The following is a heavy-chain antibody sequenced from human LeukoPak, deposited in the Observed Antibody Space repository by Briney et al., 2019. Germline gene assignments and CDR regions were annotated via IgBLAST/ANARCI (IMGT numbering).Heavy chain of an antibody. D-gene: IGHD3-22*01. V-gene: IGHV3-66*01. CDR1: EFSVGSNY. Sequence: GGSLRLSCAASEFSVGSNYMTWVRQAPGKGLEWVSLIYSGGSTYYADSVKGRFTISRGNSKNTLYLQMNSLRAEDTAVYYCAKASAMIVVVSKHFDYWGQGTLVTVSS. CDR3: AKASAMIVVVSKHFDY. CDR2: IYSGGST. J-gene: IGHJ4*02.